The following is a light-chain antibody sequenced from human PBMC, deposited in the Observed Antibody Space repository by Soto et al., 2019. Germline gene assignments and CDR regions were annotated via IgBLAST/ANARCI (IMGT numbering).Light chain of an antibody. Sequence: QSVLTQPPSVSAAPGQKVTISCSGGRSNIGNNYVSWFQQFPGTAPKLLIYENNKRPSGIPDRFSGSKSGTSATLGITGLQTEDEADYYCAAWDTSLNAGVFGGGTQRTVL. CDR1: RSNIGNNY. V-gene: IGLV1-51*02. CDR2: ENN. J-gene: IGLJ2*01. CDR3: AAWDTSLNAGV.